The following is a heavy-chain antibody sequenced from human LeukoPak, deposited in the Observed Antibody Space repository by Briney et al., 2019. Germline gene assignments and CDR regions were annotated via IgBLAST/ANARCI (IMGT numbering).Heavy chain of an antibody. Sequence: GGSLRLSRAASGFTFDDYAMSWVRQTPGKGLEWVSGTNWDGGRTGYADSVKGRFTISRDNAKNSLYLQMNSLRVEDTAMYYCARDGLRRPPTPYCGGDCPLDYWGQGTLVSVSS. CDR1: GFTFDDYA. J-gene: IGHJ4*02. V-gene: IGHV3-20*04. CDR3: ARDGLRRPPTPYCGGDCPLDY. CDR2: TNWDGGRT. D-gene: IGHD2-21*02.